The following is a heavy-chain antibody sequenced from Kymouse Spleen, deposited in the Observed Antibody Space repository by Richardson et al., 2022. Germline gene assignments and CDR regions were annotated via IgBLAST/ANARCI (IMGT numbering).Heavy chain of an antibody. J-gene: IGHJ4*02. CDR1: GFTVSSNY. CDR2: IYSCGST. V-gene: IGHV3-66*03. CDR3: AREGYYGSGS*LLL*L. D-gene: IGHD3-10*01. Sequence: EVQLVESGGGLIQPGGSLRLSCAASGFTVSSNYMSWVRQAPGKGLEWVSVIYSCGSTYYADSVKGRFTISRDNSKNTLYLQMNSLRAEDTAVYYCAREGYYGSGS*LLL*LLGPGNPGHRLL.